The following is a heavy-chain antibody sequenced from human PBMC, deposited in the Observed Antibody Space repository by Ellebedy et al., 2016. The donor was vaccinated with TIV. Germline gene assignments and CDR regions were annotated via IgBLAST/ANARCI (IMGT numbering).Heavy chain of an antibody. CDR3: ARDIWVGASSYFDY. Sequence: AASVKVSCRSAGYTFTIYGINWVRQSPGQGLEWMGWISAYNGNTNFAQKLQGRLTMTTDTSTSTAYMELRSLRSDDTAVYYCARDIWVGASSYFDYWGQGTLVTVSS. D-gene: IGHD3-10*01. V-gene: IGHV1-18*04. CDR1: GYTFTIYG. CDR2: ISAYNGNT. J-gene: IGHJ4*02.